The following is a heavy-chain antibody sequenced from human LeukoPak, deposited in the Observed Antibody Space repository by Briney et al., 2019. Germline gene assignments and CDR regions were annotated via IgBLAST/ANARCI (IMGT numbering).Heavy chain of an antibody. V-gene: IGHV4-61*02. J-gene: IGHJ6*03. CDR2: IYTSGST. CDR1: GGSISSGSYY. D-gene: IGHD4/OR15-4a*01. CDR3: ARARVPNYPRDYYYYYMDV. Sequence: SETLSLTCTVSGGSISSGSYYWSWIRQPAGKGLEWIGRIYTSGSTNYNPSLKSRVTISVDTSKNQFSLKLSSVTAADTAVYYCARARVPNYPRDYYYYYMDVWGKGTTVTVSS.